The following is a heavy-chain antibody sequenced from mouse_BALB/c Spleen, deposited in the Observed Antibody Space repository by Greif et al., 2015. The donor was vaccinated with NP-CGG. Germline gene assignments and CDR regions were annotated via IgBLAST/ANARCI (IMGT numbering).Heavy chain of an antibody. J-gene: IGHJ3*01. CDR2: IYPGNGDT. Sequence: LQQSGAELVEPGASVKMSCKASGYTFTSYNMHWVKQTPGQGLEWIGAIYPGNGDTSYNQKFKGKATLTADKSSSTAYMQLSSLTSEDSAVYYCASELDEAFAYWGQGTLVTVSA. V-gene: IGHV1-12*01. D-gene: IGHD1-3*01. CDR1: GYTFTSYN. CDR3: ASELDEAFAY.